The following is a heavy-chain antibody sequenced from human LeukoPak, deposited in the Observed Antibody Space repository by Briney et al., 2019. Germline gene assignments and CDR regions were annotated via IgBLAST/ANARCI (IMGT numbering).Heavy chain of an antibody. J-gene: IGHJ4*02. CDR1: GFTFSSHG. CDR3: ARAMVWDHGDY. Sequence: GGSLRLSCAASGFTFSSHGMNWVRQAPGKGLEWVANIKQDGSEKYYVDSVKGRFTISRDNAKNSLYLQMNSLRAEDTAVYYCARAMVWDHGDYWGQGTLVTVSS. CDR2: IKQDGSEK. V-gene: IGHV3-7*01. D-gene: IGHD1-14*01.